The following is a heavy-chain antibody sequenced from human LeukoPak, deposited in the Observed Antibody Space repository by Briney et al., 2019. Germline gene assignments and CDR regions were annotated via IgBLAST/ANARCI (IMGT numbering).Heavy chain of an antibody. CDR3: ARGGDYGGNFDY. J-gene: IGHJ4*02. Sequence: SETLSLTCTVSGGSISSGGYYWSWIRQHPGKGLEWIGYIYYSGSTYYNPSLKSRVTISVGTSKNQFSLKLSSVTAADTAVYYCARGGDYGGNFDYWGQGTLVTVSS. V-gene: IGHV4-31*03. D-gene: IGHD4-23*01. CDR2: IYYSGST. CDR1: GGSISSGGYY.